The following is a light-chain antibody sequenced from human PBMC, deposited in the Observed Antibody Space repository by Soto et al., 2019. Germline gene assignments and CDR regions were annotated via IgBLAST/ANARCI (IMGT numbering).Light chain of an antibody. CDR3: AAWDDSLNGPV. CDR2: YDD. J-gene: IGLJ3*02. CDR1: SSNIGNNV. Sequence: QSVLTQPPSVSEAPRQRVTISCSGSSSNIGNNVVNWYQQLPGQAPKLLIYYDDLLPSGVSDRFSGSKSGASASLAISGLQSEDEADYFCAAWDDSLNGPVFGGGTKLTV. V-gene: IGLV1-36*01.